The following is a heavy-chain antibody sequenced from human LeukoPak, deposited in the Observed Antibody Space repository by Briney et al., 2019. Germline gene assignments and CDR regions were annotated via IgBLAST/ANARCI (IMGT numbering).Heavy chain of an antibody. CDR3: AREAALNTAGWYWLDY. Sequence: GGSLRLSCAASGFTFSNYDFHWVRHSAGKGLEWVSAIGTPGDTYYADSVKGRFTISRENAKNSFYLQMNSLTVGDTAVYYCAREAALNTAGWYWLDYWGQGILVILSS. V-gene: IGHV3-13*01. CDR1: GFTFSNYD. J-gene: IGHJ4*02. CDR2: IGTPGDT. D-gene: IGHD6-19*01.